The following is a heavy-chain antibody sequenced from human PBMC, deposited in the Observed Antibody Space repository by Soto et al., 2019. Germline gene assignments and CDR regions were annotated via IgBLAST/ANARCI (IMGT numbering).Heavy chain of an antibody. Sequence: QVQLVESGGGVVQPGRSVRLSCAVSGFTFSNYGMHWVRQAPGKGLEWVAVISYDGSDKYYAESVRGRFTISRDNSKNTLYLQMNSLRVEDTAVYYCTKDRGKYSSGSFELWGQGTLGTVSS. CDR3: TKDRGKYSSGSFEL. CDR2: ISYDGSDK. D-gene: IGHD3-10*01. CDR1: GFTFSNYG. J-gene: IGHJ4*02. V-gene: IGHV3-30*18.